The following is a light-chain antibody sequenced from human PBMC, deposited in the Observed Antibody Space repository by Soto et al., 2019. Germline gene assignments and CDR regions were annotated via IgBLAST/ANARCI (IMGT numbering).Light chain of an antibody. Sequence: QMTQSTSSLSGSVGYSVINTFRSSQTISTFLHWFQQKPGKAPNLLIYDASSLQSGVPSRFSGSGSGTDFTLTISSLQTEDFGTYYCKQTYSTFVSFGRGIKVDIK. CDR3: KQTYSTFVS. CDR2: DAS. CDR1: QTISTF. V-gene: IGKV1-39*01. J-gene: IGKJ4*01.